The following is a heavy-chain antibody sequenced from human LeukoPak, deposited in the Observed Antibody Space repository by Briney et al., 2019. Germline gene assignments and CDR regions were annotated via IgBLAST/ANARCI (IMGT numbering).Heavy chain of an antibody. D-gene: IGHD3-9*01. J-gene: IGHJ3*02. CDR1: GDRVSSNSAA. CDR2: TYYRSEWYN. Sequence: SQTLSLTCAISGDRVSSNSAAWSWIRQSPPRGLEWQGMTYYRSEWYNDYEVSVKSRITINPDTSKNQLSLQLNSVTPEDTAVYYCASRRWFNDAFDIWGQGTMVTVSS. V-gene: IGHV6-1*01. CDR3: ASRRWFNDAFDI.